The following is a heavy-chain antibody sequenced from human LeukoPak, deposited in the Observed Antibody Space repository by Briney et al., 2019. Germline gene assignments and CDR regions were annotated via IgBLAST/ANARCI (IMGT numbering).Heavy chain of an antibody. CDR3: ARDRLRFDP. D-gene: IGHD2-21*01. J-gene: IGHJ5*02. Sequence: GASVKVSCKVSRYTLTELSMYWVRQAPGQGLEWMGWINPNSGGTNYAQKFQGRVTMTRDTSISTAYMELSRLRSDDTAVYYCARDRLRFDPWGQGTLVTVSS. CDR1: RYTLTELS. V-gene: IGHV1-2*02. CDR2: INPNSGGT.